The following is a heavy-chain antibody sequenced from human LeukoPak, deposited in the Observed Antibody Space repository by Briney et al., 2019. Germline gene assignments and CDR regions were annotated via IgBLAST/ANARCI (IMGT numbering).Heavy chain of an antibody. CDR1: GFTFSSYA. J-gene: IGHJ4*02. CDR3: AKTIGPPYYFDY. Sequence: PGGSLRLSCVASGFTFSSYAMNWVRQAPGKGLEWVSGISGSGGTTYYADSVKGRFTISRDNSKNTLYLQMNSLRAEDTAVYYCAKTIGPPYYFDYWGQGTLVTVSS. CDR2: ISGSGGTT. V-gene: IGHV3-23*01. D-gene: IGHD2/OR15-2a*01.